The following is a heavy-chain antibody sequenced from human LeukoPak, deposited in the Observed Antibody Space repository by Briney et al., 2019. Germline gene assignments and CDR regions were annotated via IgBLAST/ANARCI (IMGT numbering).Heavy chain of an antibody. J-gene: IGHJ4*02. D-gene: IGHD2-15*01. V-gene: IGHV4-59*08. Sequence: SETLSLTCTVSGGSVNSYYWSWIRQPAGKGLEWIGYIYYSGSTNYNPSLKSRVTISVDTSKNQFSLKLSSVTAADTAVYYCARARAAPFDYWGQGTLVTVSS. CDR3: ARARAAPFDY. CDR1: GGSVNSYY. CDR2: IYYSGST.